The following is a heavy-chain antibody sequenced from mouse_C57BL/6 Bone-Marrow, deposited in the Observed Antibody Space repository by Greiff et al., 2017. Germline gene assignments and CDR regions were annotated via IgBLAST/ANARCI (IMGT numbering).Heavy chain of an antibody. D-gene: IGHD1-1*01. CDR3: AKGVYYGNSYKNY. CDR2: IYPRSGNT. J-gene: IGHJ2*01. Sequence: QVQLQQSGAELARPGASVKLSCKASGYTFTSYGISWVKQRTGQGLEWIGEIYPRSGNTYYNEKFKGKATLTADKSSSTAYMELRSLTSEDSAVFVGAKGVYYGNSYKNYWGQGTTLTVSS. V-gene: IGHV1-81*01. CDR1: GYTFTSYG.